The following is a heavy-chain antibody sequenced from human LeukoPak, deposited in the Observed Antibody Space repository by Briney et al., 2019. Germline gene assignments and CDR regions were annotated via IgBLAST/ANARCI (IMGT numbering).Heavy chain of an antibody. D-gene: IGHD4-17*01. CDR2: IYSGGST. CDR1: GFTVSNNY. Sequence: GGSLRLSCAASGFTVSNNYMRWVRQAPGKGLEWVSLIYSGGSTYYADSVKGGFTISRDNSKNTLYLQMNSLRAEDTAVYYCARDHYGDLGRWGQGTLVTVSS. V-gene: IGHV3-66*01. J-gene: IGHJ4*02. CDR3: ARDHYGDLGR.